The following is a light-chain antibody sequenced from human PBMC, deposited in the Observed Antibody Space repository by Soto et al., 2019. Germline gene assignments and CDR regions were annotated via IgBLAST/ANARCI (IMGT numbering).Light chain of an antibody. CDR3: QQLNSFPLT. CDR1: QGISSY. V-gene: IGKV1-8*01. Sequence: AIRMTQSPSSFSASTGDRVTITCRASQGISSYLAWYQQKPGKAPKLLIYAASTLPGGVPSRFSGSGSGTEFTLTINNLQPEEFATYFCQQLNSFPLTFGGGTKVDIK. J-gene: IGKJ4*01. CDR2: AAS.